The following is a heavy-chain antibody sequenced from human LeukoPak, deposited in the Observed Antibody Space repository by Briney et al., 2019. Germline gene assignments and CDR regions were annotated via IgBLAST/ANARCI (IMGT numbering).Heavy chain of an antibody. V-gene: IGHV1-2*06. CDR2: INPNSGGT. D-gene: IGHD2-15*01. CDR3: ARDRRYCSGGSCYSFDY. CDR1: GYTFTGYY. Sequence: ASVKVSCKASGYTFTGYYMHWLRQAPGQGLEWMGRINPNSGGTNYAQKFQGRVTMTRDTSISTAYMELSRLRSDDTAVYYCARDRRYCSGGSCYSFDYWGRGTLVTVSS. J-gene: IGHJ4*02.